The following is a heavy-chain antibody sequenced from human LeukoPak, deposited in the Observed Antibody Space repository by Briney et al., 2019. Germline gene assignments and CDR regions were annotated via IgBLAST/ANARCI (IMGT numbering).Heavy chain of an antibody. CDR2: SNHFGST. Sequence: SETLSLTCAVSGESFSGYFWTWIRQPPGKGLECIGDSNHFGSTDYNPALKSRVTISVDTSKKQFSLNVRSVTPADTAVYYCSRGGPRSAAASFDPWGQGTLVTVSS. CDR3: SRGGPRSAAASFDP. J-gene: IGHJ5*02. D-gene: IGHD6-13*01. CDR1: GESFSGYF. V-gene: IGHV4-34*01.